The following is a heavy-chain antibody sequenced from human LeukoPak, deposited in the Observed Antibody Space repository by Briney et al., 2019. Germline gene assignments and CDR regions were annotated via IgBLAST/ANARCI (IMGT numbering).Heavy chain of an antibody. CDR3: AKDMPQRWLGYYFDY. Sequence: GGSLRLSCAASGFTFDDYAMHWVRQAPGRGLEWVSGISWNSGSIGYADSVKGRFTISRDNAKNSLYLQMNSPRAEDTALYYCAKDMPQRWLGYYFDYWGQGTLVTVSS. V-gene: IGHV3-9*01. J-gene: IGHJ4*02. CDR1: GFTFDDYA. D-gene: IGHD5-24*01. CDR2: ISWNSGSI.